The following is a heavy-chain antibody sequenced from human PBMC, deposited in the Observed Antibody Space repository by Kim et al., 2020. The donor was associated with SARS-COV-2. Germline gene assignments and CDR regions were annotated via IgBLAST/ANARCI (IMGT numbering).Heavy chain of an antibody. D-gene: IGHD3-10*01. V-gene: IGHV3-30*18. CDR1: GFTFSSYG. CDR2: ISYDGSNK. Sequence: GGSLRLSCAASGFTFSSYGMHWVRQAPGKGLEWVAVISYDGSNKYYADSVKGRFTISRDNSKNTLYLQMNSLRAEDTAVYYCAKDGPGAGEIFDAFDIWGQGTMVTVSS. J-gene: IGHJ3*02. CDR3: AKDGPGAGEIFDAFDI.